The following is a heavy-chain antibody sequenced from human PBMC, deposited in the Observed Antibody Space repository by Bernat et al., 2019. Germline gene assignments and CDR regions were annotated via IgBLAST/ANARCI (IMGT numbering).Heavy chain of an antibody. Sequence: QVQLVQSGAEVKKPGSSVKVSCKASGGTFSSYAISWVRQAPGQGLEWMGGIIPIFGTANYAQKFQGRVTITADESTSTAYMELSSLRSEDTAVYYCASWERQQLAQYYYYGMDVWGQGTTVTVSS. CDR3: ASWERQQLAQYYYYGMDV. J-gene: IGHJ6*02. D-gene: IGHD6-13*01. CDR1: GGTFSSYA. CDR2: IIPIFGTA. V-gene: IGHV1-69*01.